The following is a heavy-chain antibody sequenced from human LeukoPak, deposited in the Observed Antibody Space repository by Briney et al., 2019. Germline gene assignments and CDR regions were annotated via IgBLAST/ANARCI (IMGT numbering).Heavy chain of an antibody. CDR3: ARDGSRVVVVPAVIGALDI. D-gene: IGHD2-2*01. CDR2: IYHSGST. J-gene: IGHJ3*02. CDR1: GGSISSGGYY. Sequence: SETLSLTCTVSGGSISSGGYYWSWIRQPPGKGLEWIGYIYHSGSTSYNPSLKSRVTTSVDRSKNQFSLKLSSVTAADTAVYYCARDGSRVVVVPAVIGALDIWGQGTMVTVSS. V-gene: IGHV4-30-2*01.